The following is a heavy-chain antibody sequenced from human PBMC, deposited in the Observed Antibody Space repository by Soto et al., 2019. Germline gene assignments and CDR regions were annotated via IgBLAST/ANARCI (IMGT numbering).Heavy chain of an antibody. V-gene: IGHV3-9*01. Sequence: EVQLVESGGGLVQPGRSLRLSCAASGFTFDDYAMHWVRQAPGKGLEWVSGISWNSGSIGYADSVKGRFTISRDNAKNSLYLQMNSLRAEDTALYYCAKDIWIRAARPYYFDSWGQGTLVTVSS. D-gene: IGHD6-6*01. CDR2: ISWNSGSI. CDR1: GFTFDDYA. CDR3: AKDIWIRAARPYYFDS. J-gene: IGHJ4*02.